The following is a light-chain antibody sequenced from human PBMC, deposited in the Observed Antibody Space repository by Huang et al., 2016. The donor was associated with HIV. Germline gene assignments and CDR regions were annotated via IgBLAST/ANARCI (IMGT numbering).Light chain of an antibody. J-gene: IGKJ1*01. CDR2: AAS. Sequence: IQMTQSPASLSASVGDRVTITCRASQAIRNDLGWYQQILVKAPKLLVSAASHLQSGVPSRFRGSGSGTHFTLTSSGLQSEDFATYYCLQTYTYPWTFGQGTKVEI. CDR1: QAIRND. CDR3: LQTYTYPWT. V-gene: IGKV1-6*01.